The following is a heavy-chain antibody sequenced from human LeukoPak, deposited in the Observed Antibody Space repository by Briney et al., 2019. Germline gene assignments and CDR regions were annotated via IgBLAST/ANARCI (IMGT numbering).Heavy chain of an antibody. V-gene: IGHV3-74*01. J-gene: IGHJ4*02. Sequence: GGSLRLSCAASGFTFSSYWMNWVRQAPGKGLVWVSRIASDGSSTTYADTVKGRFSISRDNAKNTLYLQMNSLRVEDTAVYYCARGRPHGNDYWGRGTLVTVSS. D-gene: IGHD4-23*01. CDR2: IASDGSST. CDR1: GFTFSSYW. CDR3: ARGRPHGNDY.